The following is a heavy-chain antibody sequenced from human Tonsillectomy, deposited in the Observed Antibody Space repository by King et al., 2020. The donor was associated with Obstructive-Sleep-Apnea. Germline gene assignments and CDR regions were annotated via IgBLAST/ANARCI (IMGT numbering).Heavy chain of an antibody. CDR1: GGSVSSGSYY. V-gene: IGHV4-61*01. Sequence: QLQESGPGLVKPSETLSLTCTVSGGSVSSGSYYWSWIRQPPGKGLEWIGCIYYSGSTNYNPSLKSRVTISVDTSKNQFSLKLSSVTAAATAGDYCARVGDDRQLVLPGNHYYYGMDVWGQGTTVTVSS. CDR3: ARVGDDRQLVLPGNHYYYGMDV. J-gene: IGHJ6*02. D-gene: IGHD6-6*01. CDR2: IYYSGST.